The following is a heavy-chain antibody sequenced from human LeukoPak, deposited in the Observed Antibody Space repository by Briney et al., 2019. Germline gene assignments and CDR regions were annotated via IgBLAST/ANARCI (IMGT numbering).Heavy chain of an antibody. CDR2: IYYSGST. D-gene: IGHD3-16*01. CDR1: GFTFSDYY. CDR3: ASLPLGGAFDI. Sequence: KPGGSLRLSCAASGFTFSDYYMSWIRQPPGKGLEWIGSIYYSGSTYYNPSLKSRVTISVDTSKNQFSLKLSSVTAADTAVYYCASLPLGGAFDIWGQGTMVTVSS. J-gene: IGHJ3*02. V-gene: IGHV4-38-2*01.